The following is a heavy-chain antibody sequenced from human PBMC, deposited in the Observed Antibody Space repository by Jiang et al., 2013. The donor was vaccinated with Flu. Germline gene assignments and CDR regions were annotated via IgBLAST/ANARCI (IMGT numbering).Heavy chain of an antibody. D-gene: IGHD3-10*01. J-gene: IGHJ4*02. CDR3: ATSTIVRGIIIPRALDY. Sequence: PNYNPSLKSRVTISGDMSQNQVSLKLSSVTAADTAVYYCATSTIVRGIIIPRALDYWGQGTLVTVSS. CDR2: P. V-gene: IGHV4/OR15-8*01.